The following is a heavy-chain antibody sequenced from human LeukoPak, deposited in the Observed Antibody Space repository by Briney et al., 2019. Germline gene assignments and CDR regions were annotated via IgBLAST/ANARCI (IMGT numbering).Heavy chain of an antibody. CDR2: INPNSGGT. Sequence: GASVKVSCKASGYTFTGYYMHWVRQAPGQGLEWMGWINPNSGGTNYAQKFQGRVTMTRDTSIGTAYMELSRLRSDDTAVYYCARDPVVTEYYYYGMDVWGQGTTVTVSS. J-gene: IGHJ6*02. CDR3: ARDPVVTEYYYYGMDV. D-gene: IGHD4-23*01. CDR1: GYTFTGYY. V-gene: IGHV1-2*02.